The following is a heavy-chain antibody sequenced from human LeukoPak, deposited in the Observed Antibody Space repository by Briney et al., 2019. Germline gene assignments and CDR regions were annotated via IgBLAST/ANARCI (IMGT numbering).Heavy chain of an antibody. V-gene: IGHV1-24*01. D-gene: IGHD2-2*02. CDR3: ATRAPDDNIVVVPAAIYYFDY. CDR2: FDPEDGET. J-gene: IGHJ4*02. Sequence: ASVKVSCKVSGYTLTELSMHWVRQAPGKGLEWMGGFDPEDGETIYAQKFQGRVTMTEDTSTDTAYMELSSLGSEDTAVYYCATRAPDDNIVVVPAAIYYFDYWGQGTLVTVSS. CDR1: GYTLTELS.